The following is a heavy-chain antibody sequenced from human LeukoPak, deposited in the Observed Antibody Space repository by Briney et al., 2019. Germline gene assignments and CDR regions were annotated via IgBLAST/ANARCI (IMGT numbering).Heavy chain of an antibody. CDR3: ARGHPKIVLMVYASRTYFDY. CDR2: VSAYNGNT. V-gene: IGHV1-18*01. Sequence: ASVKVSCKASGYTFTSYGISWVRQAPGQGLKWMGWVSAYNGNTNYAQKLQGRVTMTTDTSTSTAYMELRSLRSDDTAVNYCARGHPKIVLMVYASRTYFDYWGQGTLVTVSS. J-gene: IGHJ4*02. D-gene: IGHD2-8*01. CDR1: GYTFTSYG.